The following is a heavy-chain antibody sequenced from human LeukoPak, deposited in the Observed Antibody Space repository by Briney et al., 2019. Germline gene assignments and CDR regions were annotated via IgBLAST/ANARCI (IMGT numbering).Heavy chain of an antibody. CDR1: GFTFSSYG. CDR3: ARDITRTPNIAAAGTGYFQH. J-gene: IGHJ1*01. CDR2: ISYDGSNK. V-gene: IGHV3-30*03. Sequence: GGSLRLSCAASGFTFSSYGMHWVRQAPGKGLEWVAVISYDGSNKYYADSVRGRFTISRDNSKNTLYLQMNSLRAEDTAVYYCARDITRTPNIAAAGTGYFQHWGQGTLVTVSS. D-gene: IGHD6-13*01.